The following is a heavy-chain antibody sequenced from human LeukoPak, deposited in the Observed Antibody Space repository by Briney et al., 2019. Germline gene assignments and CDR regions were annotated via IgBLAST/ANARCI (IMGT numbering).Heavy chain of an antibody. CDR2: ISYDGSNK. J-gene: IGHJ4*02. V-gene: IGHV3-30-3*01. CDR3: ARDTSSSGYYTFDN. D-gene: IGHD3-22*01. CDR1: GFPFSSYA. Sequence: GGSLRLSCSASGFPFSSYAMHWVRQAPGKGLEWVAVISYDGSNKYYADSVKGRFTISRDNSKNTLYLQMNSLRAEDTAVYYCARDTSSSGYYTFDNWGQGTLVTVSS.